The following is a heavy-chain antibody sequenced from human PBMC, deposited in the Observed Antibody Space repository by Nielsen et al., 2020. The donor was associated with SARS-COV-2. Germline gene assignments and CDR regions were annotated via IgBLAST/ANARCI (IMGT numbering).Heavy chain of an antibody. J-gene: IGHJ4*02. CDR2: INSDGSST. V-gene: IGHV3-74*01. CDR1: GFTFSSYW. CDR3: ARVGYDYGGNFLYY. Sequence: GGSLRLSCAASGFTFSSYWMHWVRQAPGKGLVWVSRINSDGSSTSYADSVKGRFTISKDNAKNTLYLQMNSLRAEDTAVYYCARVGYDYGGNFLYYWGQGTLVTVSS. D-gene: IGHD4-23*01.